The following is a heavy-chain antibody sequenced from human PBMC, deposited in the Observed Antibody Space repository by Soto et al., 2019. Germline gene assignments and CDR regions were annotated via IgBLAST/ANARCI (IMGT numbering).Heavy chain of an antibody. V-gene: IGHV1-18*01. CDR1: GYTFSSYG. D-gene: IGHD5-12*01. CDR3: ARGMATIIYYFDY. CDR2: VSPYDGYT. J-gene: IGHJ4*02. Sequence: ASVKVSCKASGYTFSSYGINWVRQAPGQGLEWLGWVSPYDGYTNYAQILQGRVTITADESTSTAYMELSSLRSEDTAVYYCARGMATIIYYFDYWGQGTLVTVSS.